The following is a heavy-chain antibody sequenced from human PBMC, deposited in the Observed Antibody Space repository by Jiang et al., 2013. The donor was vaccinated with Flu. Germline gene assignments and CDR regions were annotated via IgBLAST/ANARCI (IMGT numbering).Heavy chain of an antibody. CDR3: ARQGYYLPYAFDI. D-gene: IGHD2-8*01. Sequence: SLTCTVSGGSISRSSFYWGWIRQPPGKGLEWIGTFYYSGSTYDNPSLKGRVTIPVDTSKNQFSLKLTSVTAADTAVYFCARQGYYLPYAFDIWGQGTMVTVSS. J-gene: IGHJ3*02. CDR1: GGSISRSSFY. V-gene: IGHV4-39*01. CDR2: FYYSGST.